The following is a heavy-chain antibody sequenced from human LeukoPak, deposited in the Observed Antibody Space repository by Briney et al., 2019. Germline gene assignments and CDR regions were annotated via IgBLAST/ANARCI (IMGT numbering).Heavy chain of an antibody. Sequence: GGSLRLSCAASGFTFSSYATSWVRQAPGKGLEWVSGISGSGDRTYYEDSVKGRFTISRDNSKNTLYLQMNSLRAEDTAVYYCAKGSIVGATSYYYMDVWGKGTTVTISS. D-gene: IGHD1-26*01. CDR1: GFTFSSYA. J-gene: IGHJ6*03. V-gene: IGHV3-23*01. CDR2: ISGSGDRT. CDR3: AKGSIVGATSYYYMDV.